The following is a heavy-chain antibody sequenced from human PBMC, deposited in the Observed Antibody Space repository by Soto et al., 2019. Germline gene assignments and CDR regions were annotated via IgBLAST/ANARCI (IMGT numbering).Heavy chain of an antibody. CDR1: GGSFSGYY. CDR3: ATRWVGYCSSTSCYGPPNFDY. CDR2: INHSGST. Sequence: QVQLQQWGAGLLKPSETLSLTCAVYGGSFSGYYWSWIRQPPGKGLEWIGEINHSGSTNYNPSLKSRVTISVATSKNQFSLKLSSVTAADTAVYYCATRWVGYCSSTSCYGPPNFDYWGQGTLVTVSS. D-gene: IGHD2-2*01. V-gene: IGHV4-34*01. J-gene: IGHJ4*02.